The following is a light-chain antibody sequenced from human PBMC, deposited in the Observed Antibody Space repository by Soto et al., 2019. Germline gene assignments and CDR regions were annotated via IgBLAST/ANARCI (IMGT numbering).Light chain of an antibody. Sequence: DIQMTQSPSTLSASVGDRVTITCRASQSISSWLAWYQQKPGKAPKLLIYDASSLESGVPSRFSGSGSGPEFTLTISSLQPDDFATYYFQQYNSYSGTFGQGTKLEIK. V-gene: IGKV1-5*01. CDR2: DAS. CDR3: QQYNSYSGT. J-gene: IGKJ2*02. CDR1: QSISSW.